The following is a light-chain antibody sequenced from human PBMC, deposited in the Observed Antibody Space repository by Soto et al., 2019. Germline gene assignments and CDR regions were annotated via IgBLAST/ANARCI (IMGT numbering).Light chain of an antibody. J-gene: IGKJ5*01. Sequence: DIVLTQSPATLSLSPGERATLSCRASQSVSSYLAWYQQKPGQAPRLLIYDASNRATGIPARFSGSGSGTDFTLTISSLEPEDFAVYYCQQRRNWLFTFGQGTRLEIK. CDR2: DAS. CDR3: QQRRNWLFT. CDR1: QSVSSY. V-gene: IGKV3-11*01.